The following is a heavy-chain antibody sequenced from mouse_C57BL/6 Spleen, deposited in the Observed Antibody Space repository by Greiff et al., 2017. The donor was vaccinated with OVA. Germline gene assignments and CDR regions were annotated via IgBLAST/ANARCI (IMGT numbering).Heavy chain of an antibody. D-gene: IGHD1-1*01. Sequence: QVQLQQPGAELVRPGSSVKLSCKASGYTFTSYWMHWVKQRPIQGLEWIGNIDPSDSETHYNQKFKDKATLTVDKSSSTAYMQLSSLTSEDSAVYYCARWDYVRDFDVWGTGTTVTVSS. J-gene: IGHJ1*03. V-gene: IGHV1-52*01. CDR2: IDPSDSET. CDR3: ARWDYVRDFDV. CDR1: GYTFTSYW.